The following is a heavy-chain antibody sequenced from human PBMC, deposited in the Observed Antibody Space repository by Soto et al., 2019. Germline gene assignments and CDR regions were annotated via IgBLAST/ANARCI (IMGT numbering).Heavy chain of an antibody. J-gene: IGHJ3*02. Sequence: GSLRLSCAASGFTFSSYSMNWVRQAPGKGLEWVSSISSSSSYIYYADSVKGRFTISRDNAKNSLYLQMNSLRAEDTAVYYCARDNYYDSSGYYLIGNAFDIWGQGTTVTVSS. CDR2: ISSSSSYI. CDR1: GFTFSSYS. CDR3: ARDNYYDSSGYYLIGNAFDI. V-gene: IGHV3-21*01. D-gene: IGHD3-22*01.